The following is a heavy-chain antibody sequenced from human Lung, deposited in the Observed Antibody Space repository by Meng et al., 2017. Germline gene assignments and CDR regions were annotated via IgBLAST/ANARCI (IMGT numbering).Heavy chain of an antibody. CDR2: ISGSGSSP. CDR1: GFTFSRYA. J-gene: IGHJ4*02. D-gene: IGHD7-27*01. V-gene: IGHV3-23*04. Sequence: EVHLVESGGGLVQPGGSLRLSCAPSGFTFSRYAMSWVRQAPGKGLEWVSAISGSGSSPYYADSVKGRFTISRDNSKNTLYLQMNSLRAEDTAVYYCAKKGWLYWGSGDDYWGQGTLVTVSS. CDR3: AKKGWLYWGSGDDY.